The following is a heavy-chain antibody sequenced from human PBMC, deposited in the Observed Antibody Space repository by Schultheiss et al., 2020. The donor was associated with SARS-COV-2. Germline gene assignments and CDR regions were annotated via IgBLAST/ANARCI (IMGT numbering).Heavy chain of an antibody. CDR1: GGSISSSSYY. D-gene: IGHD3-16*02. V-gene: IGHV4-39*01. Sequence: SQTLSLTCTVSGGSISSSSYYWGWIRQPPGKGPEWIWSIYYIGSTYYNPSLKSRVTISLDTSKNQFSLKLSSVTAADTSVYYCARRDYRVYLDYLGRGTLVTVSS. CDR2: IYYIGST. CDR3: ARRDYRVYLDY. J-gene: IGHJ4*01.